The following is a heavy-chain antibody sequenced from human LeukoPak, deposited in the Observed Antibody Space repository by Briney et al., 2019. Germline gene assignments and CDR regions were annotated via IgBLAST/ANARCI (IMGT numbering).Heavy chain of an antibody. D-gene: IGHD6-19*01. CDR3: ARDFGGHRSSGWYLWFDP. CDR1: GGTFSSYT. V-gene: IGHV1-69*04. CDR2: IIPIFGIA. Sequence: VASVKVSCKASGGTFSSYTISWVRQAPGQGLEWMGRIIPIFGIANYAQKFQGRVTITADKSTSTAYMELSSLRSEDTAVYYCARDFGGHRSSGWYLWFDPWGQGTLVTVSS. J-gene: IGHJ5*02.